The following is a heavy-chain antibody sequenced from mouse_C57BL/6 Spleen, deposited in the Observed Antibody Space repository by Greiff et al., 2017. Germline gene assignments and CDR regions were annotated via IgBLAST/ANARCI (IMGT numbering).Heavy chain of an antibody. CDR2: IDPSDSYT. J-gene: IGHJ1*03. CDR1: GYTFTSYW. Sequence: QVQLQQPGAELVRPGTSVKLSCKASGYTFTSYWMHWVKQRPGQGLEWIGEIDPSDSYTNYNQKFKGKATLTVDTSSSTAYMQLSSLTSEDSAVYYCARRGYGSRTGYFDVWGTGTTVTVSS. V-gene: IGHV1-59*01. D-gene: IGHD1-1*01. CDR3: ARRGYGSRTGYFDV.